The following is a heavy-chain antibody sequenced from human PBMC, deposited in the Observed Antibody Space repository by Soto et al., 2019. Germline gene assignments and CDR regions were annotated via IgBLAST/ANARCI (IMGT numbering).Heavy chain of an antibody. J-gene: IGHJ4*02. CDR3: ARAGDYYDSSGYDY. CDR2: IFHDGTA. V-gene: IGHV4-4*02. D-gene: IGHD3-22*01. CDR1: GVSISSGNW. Sequence: SETLSLTCAVSGVSISSGNWWTWVRQTPQRGLEYIGEIFHDGTANYNPSLKSRVTISVDTSKNQFSLKLSSVTAADTAVYYCARAGDYYDSSGYDYWGQGTLVTVSS.